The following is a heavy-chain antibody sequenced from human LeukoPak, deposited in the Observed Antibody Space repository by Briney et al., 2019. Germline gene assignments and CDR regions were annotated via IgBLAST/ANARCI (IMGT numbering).Heavy chain of an antibody. CDR3: AKSMTLQWRGFFDL. CDR1: GFTFSTYA. D-gene: IGHD6-19*01. CDR2: ISDSGANT. V-gene: IGHV3-23*01. J-gene: IGHJ2*01. Sequence: GGSLRLSCAASGFTFSTYAMSWVRQAPGKGLEWVSTISDSGANTYYADSVRGRFTISRDNSKNTLYLQKNSLRAGDTAIYYCAKSMTLQWRGFFDLWGRGTHVTVSS.